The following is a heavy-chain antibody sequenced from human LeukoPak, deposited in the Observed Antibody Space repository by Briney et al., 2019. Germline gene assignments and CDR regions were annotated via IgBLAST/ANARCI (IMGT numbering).Heavy chain of an antibody. CDR1: GGTFSSYA. Sequence: ASVKVSCKASGGTFSSYAISWVRQAPGQGLEWMGGIIPIFGTANYAQKFQGRVTITADESTSTAYMELSSLRSEDTAVYYCASSDIVVVPAAIQYNWFDPWGQGTLVTVSS. CDR2: IIPIFGTA. D-gene: IGHD2-2*01. CDR3: ASSDIVVVPAAIQYNWFDP. J-gene: IGHJ5*02. V-gene: IGHV1-69*13.